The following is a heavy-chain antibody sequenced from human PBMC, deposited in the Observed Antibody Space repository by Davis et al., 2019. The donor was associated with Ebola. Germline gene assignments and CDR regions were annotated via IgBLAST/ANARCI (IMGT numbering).Heavy chain of an antibody. CDR2: ISSSGSTI. V-gene: IGHV3-11*04. CDR1: GFTFSDYY. Sequence: GESLKISCAASGFTFSDYYMSWIRQAPGKGLEWVSYISSSGSTIYYADSVKGRFTISRDNAKNSLYLQMNSLRVEDTAVYYCARVGNYYYYMDVWGKGTTVTVSS. J-gene: IGHJ6*03. CDR3: ARVGNYYYYMDV. D-gene: IGHD7-27*01.